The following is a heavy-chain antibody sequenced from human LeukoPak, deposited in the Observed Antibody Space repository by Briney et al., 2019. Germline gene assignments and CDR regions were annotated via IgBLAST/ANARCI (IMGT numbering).Heavy chain of an antibody. CDR1: GFTFGIYT. J-gene: IGHJ5*02. CDR2: ISGGGSNT. V-gene: IGHV3-23*01. D-gene: IGHD3-3*01. CDR3: AKDPGVVRGSPIPNWFDP. Sequence: GGSLRLSCAASGFTFGIYTMNWVRQAPGKGLEWVSIISGGGSNTNYADSVKGRFTISRDNSKNTLYLQMNSLRVEDTAVYYCAKDPGVVRGSPIPNWFDPWGQGTLVTVSS.